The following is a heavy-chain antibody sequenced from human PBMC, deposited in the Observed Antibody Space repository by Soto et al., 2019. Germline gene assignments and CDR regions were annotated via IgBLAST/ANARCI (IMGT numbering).Heavy chain of an antibody. CDR3: ARGNSRYCYDNSGYYYADY. V-gene: IGHV4-30-4*01. D-gene: IGHD3-22*01. CDR1: GGSISSGDYY. J-gene: IGHJ4*02. CDR2: IYYSGRT. Sequence: SETLSLTCTFSGGSISSGDYYLSWIRRSPGKGLEWIGYIYYSGRTYYKPSLKSRVTISVDTSKNQFSLKLSSVTAADMAVYYCARGNSRYCYDNSGYYYADYWGQGTQVTVSS.